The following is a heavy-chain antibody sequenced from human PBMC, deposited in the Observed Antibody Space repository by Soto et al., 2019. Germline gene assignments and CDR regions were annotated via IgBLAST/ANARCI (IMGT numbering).Heavy chain of an antibody. J-gene: IGHJ6*02. V-gene: IGHV4-31*03. CDR3: ARESSYDPYSSSWQYYYYGMDV. Sequence: TLSLTCTVSGGSISSGGYYWSWIRQHPGKGLEWIGYIYYSGSTYYNPSLKSRVTISVDTSKNQFSLKLSSVTAADTAVYYCARESSYDPYSSSWQYYYYGMDVWGQGTTVIVSS. CDR2: IYYSGST. CDR1: GGSISSGGYY. D-gene: IGHD6-13*01.